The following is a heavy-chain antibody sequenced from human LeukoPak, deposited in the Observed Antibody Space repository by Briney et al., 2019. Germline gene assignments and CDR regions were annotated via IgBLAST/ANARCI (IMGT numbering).Heavy chain of an antibody. CDR2: IYTSGTI. CDR3: SGSYLYYYYYYMHV. Sequence: SETLSLTCTVSGGSISSYYWSWIRQPAGTALEWIGRIYTSGTITYNPSLKSRVTMSVDTSKNQFSLKLSSVTAADTAVYYCSGSYLYYYYYYMHVWGKGTTVTISS. V-gene: IGHV4-4*07. CDR1: GGSISSYY. D-gene: IGHD1-26*01. J-gene: IGHJ6*03.